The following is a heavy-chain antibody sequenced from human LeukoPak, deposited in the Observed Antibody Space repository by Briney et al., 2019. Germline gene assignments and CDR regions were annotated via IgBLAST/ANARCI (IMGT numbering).Heavy chain of an antibody. CDR2: INHSGST. CDR1: GGSFSGYY. V-gene: IGHV4-34*01. J-gene: IGHJ4*02. D-gene: IGHD5-12*01. CDR3: ARAPSYERFDS. Sequence: PSETLSLTCVVSGGSFSGYYWSWLRQPPGKGLEWIGEINHSGSTNYNPSLKSRVTLSVDPSKNQFSLKLNSVTAADTAVYYCARAPSYERFDSWGRGTLVTVSS.